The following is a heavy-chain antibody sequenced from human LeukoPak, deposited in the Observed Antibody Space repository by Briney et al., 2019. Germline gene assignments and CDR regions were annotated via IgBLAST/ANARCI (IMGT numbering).Heavy chain of an antibody. D-gene: IGHD1-26*01. V-gene: IGHV3-9*01. CDR3: AKHPGDFTGIVNYYYMDV. J-gene: IGHJ6*03. Sequence: PGGSLRLSCAASGFRLDDYAMHWVRQGPGKGLEWVSSISLNSGIIRYADSVKGRFTISRDDTKNTLFLQMNSLRAEDTAVYYCAKHPGDFTGIVNYYYMDVWGKGTTVTVSS. CDR1: GFRLDDYA. CDR2: ISLNSGII.